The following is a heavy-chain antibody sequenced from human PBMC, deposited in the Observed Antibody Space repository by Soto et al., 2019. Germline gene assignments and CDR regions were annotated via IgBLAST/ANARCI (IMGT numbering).Heavy chain of an antibody. J-gene: IGHJ5*02. D-gene: IGHD6-19*01. CDR3: ARDRDSRGWFQFDP. CDR1: GGSISSYY. CDR2: IYYSGST. V-gene: IGHV4-59*01. Sequence: QVQLQESGPGLVKPSETLSLTCTVSGGSISSYYWSWIRQPPGKGLEWIGYIYYSGSTNYNPSLKSRVTISVDTSKNQFSLKLSSVTAADTAVYYCARDRDSRGWFQFDPWGQGTLVTVSS.